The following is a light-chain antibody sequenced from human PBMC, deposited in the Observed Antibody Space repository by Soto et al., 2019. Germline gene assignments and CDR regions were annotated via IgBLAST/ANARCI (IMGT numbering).Light chain of an antibody. CDR3: QQRSNLPPFT. Sequence: EIVLTQSPATLSLSPGARPTLSCRASPSFSSYLAWYQQKPGQAPRLLIYDASNRATGIPARFSGSGSGTDFTLTISSLEPEDFAVYYCQQRSNLPPFTFGPGTKVDIK. CDR2: DAS. V-gene: IGKV3-11*01. CDR1: PSFSSY. J-gene: IGKJ3*01.